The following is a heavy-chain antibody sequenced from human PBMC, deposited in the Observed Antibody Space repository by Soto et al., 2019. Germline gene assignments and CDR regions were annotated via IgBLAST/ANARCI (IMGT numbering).Heavy chain of an antibody. J-gene: IGHJ3*01. CDR3: ARGGSSDWQVAFDF. CDR2: VNHNGRN. V-gene: IGHV4-34*01. CDR1: GGSFSGYF. Sequence: SETLSLACAVYGGSFSGYFWNWIRQTPGKGLEWIGKVNHNGRNNYNPSLKSRVTISLDMSKNQISLKLTSVTAADTAVYYCARGGSSDWQVAFDFWGQGTMVTVSS. D-gene: IGHD6-19*01.